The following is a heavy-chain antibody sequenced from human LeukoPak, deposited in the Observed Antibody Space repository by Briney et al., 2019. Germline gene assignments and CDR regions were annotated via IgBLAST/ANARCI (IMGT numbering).Heavy chain of an antibody. CDR2: ISGSGGST. CDR1: GFTFSSYA. J-gene: IGHJ6*03. CDR3: AKNGDRGAYCSGGTCYPYFYYYMDV. D-gene: IGHD2-15*01. V-gene: IGHV3-23*01. Sequence: GGSLRLSCAASGFTFSSYAMSWVRQAPGKGLEWVSAISGSGGSTYYADSVKGRFTISRDNSKNTLYLQMNSLRAEDTAVYYCAKNGDRGAYCSGGTCYPYFYYYMDVWGKGTTVTFSS.